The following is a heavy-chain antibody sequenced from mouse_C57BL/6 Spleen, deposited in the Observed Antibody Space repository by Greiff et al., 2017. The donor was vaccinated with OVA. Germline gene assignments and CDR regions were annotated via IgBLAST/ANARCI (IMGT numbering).Heavy chain of an antibody. V-gene: IGHV1-55*01. CDR1: GYTFTSYW. CDR2: IYPGSGST. Sequence: QVQLQQPGAELVTPGASVKMSCKASGYTFTSYWITWVKQRPGQGLEWIGDIYPGSGSTNYNEMFKSKATLTVDTSSSTDYMQLSSLTSEDSAVYYCAREDSLYWYVDVWGTGTTVTVSS. J-gene: IGHJ1*03. CDR3: AREDSLYWYVDV.